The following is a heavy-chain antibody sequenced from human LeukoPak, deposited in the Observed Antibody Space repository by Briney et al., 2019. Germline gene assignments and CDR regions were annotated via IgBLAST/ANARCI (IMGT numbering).Heavy chain of an antibody. J-gene: IGHJ4*02. CDR2: IRSKANSYAT. Sequence: PGGSLGLSCAASGFTFSGFAIHWVRQASGKGLEWVGRIRSKANSYATKYAASVKGRFTISRDDPEKTAYLQMNSLKIEDTAVYYCTRMGSGRSVDYWGQGTLVTVSS. V-gene: IGHV3-73*01. CDR3: TRMGSGRSVDY. CDR1: GFTFSGFA. D-gene: IGHD1-26*01.